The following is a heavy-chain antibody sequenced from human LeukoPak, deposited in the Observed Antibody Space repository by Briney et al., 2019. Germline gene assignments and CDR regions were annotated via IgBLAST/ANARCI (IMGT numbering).Heavy chain of an antibody. CDR3: ARHLRGIAAAPLRFDP. CDR2: ISGSGGST. D-gene: IGHD6-13*01. V-gene: IGHV3-23*01. CDR1: GFTLSSYA. Sequence: GGSLRLSCAASGFTLSSYAMSWVRQAPGKGLEWVSAISGSGGSTYYADSVKGRFTISRDNSKNTLYLQMNSLRAEDTAVYYCARHLRGIAAAPLRFDPWGQGTLVTVSS. J-gene: IGHJ5*02.